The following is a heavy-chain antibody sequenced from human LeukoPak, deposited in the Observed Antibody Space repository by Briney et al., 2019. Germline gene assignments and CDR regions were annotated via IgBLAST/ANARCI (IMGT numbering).Heavy chain of an antibody. V-gene: IGHV3-7*01. Sequence: GGSLRLSCAASGFTFSAFWMSWVRQAPGKGLEWVANIKQDGSEKYYVDSVKGRFTISRDNAKNSLYLQMNSLRAEDTAVYYCARDTGIYYMDVWGKGTTVTVSS. CDR2: IKQDGSEK. J-gene: IGHJ6*03. CDR1: GFTFSAFW. D-gene: IGHD1-14*01. CDR3: ARDTGIYYMDV.